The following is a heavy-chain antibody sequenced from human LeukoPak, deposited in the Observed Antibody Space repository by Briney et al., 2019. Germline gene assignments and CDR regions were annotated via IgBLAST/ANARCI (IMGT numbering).Heavy chain of an antibody. CDR1: GGSISSSRYY. J-gene: IGHJ4*02. CDR3: ARLIRSDFDY. D-gene: IGHD3-16*01. V-gene: IGHV4-39*01. Sequence: SETLSLTCTVSGGSISSSRYYWGWIRQPPGKGLEWIGNIYYSGSTYYNPSPKSRVTISLDTSKNQFSLKLSSVTAADTAVYYCARLIRSDFDYWGQGNLVTVSS. CDR2: IYYSGST.